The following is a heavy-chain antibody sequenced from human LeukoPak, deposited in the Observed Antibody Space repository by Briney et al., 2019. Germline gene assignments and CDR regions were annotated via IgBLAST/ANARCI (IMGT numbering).Heavy chain of an antibody. V-gene: IGHV3-21*01. CDR2: ISSSSSFL. CDR3: ARDRDGYNNPGY. CDR1: GGTFSGYS. J-gene: IGHJ4*02. Sequence: ETLSLTCTVYGGTFSGYSWSWIRQAPGKGLEWVSSISSSSSFLYYADSVKGRFTISRDNAKNSLYLQMNSLRAEDTAVYYCARDRDGYNNPGYWGQGTLVTVSS. D-gene: IGHD5-24*01.